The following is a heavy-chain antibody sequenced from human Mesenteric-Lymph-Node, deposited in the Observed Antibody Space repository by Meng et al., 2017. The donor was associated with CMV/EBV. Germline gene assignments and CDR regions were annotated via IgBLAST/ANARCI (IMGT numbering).Heavy chain of an antibody. J-gene: IGHJ6*02. Sequence: GGSLRLSCAASGFSFSDYAMHWVRQAPGKGLEWVAVISYDGSKKYYADSVKGRFTISRDNSKNTLYMQMSSLRVEDTAVYYCGRSSGSSTSYGMDVWGQGTTVTVSS. CDR1: GFSFSDYA. D-gene: IGHD3-10*01. V-gene: IGHV3-30-3*01. CDR3: GRSSGSSTSYGMDV. CDR2: ISYDGSKK.